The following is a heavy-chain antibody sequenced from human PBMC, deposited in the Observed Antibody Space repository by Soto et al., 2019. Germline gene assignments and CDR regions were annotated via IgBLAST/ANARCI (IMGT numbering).Heavy chain of an antibody. V-gene: IGHV3-23*01. CDR2: ISGSGGST. D-gene: IGHD3-3*01. Sequence: GGSLRLSCAASGFTFSSYAMSWVRQAPGKGLEWVSAISGSGGSTYYADSVKGRFTISRDNSKNTLYLQMNSLRAEDTAVYYCAKDFWSGSGRYYYYYYYMDVWGKGTTVTVSS. CDR3: AKDFWSGSGRYYYYYYYMDV. CDR1: GFTFSSYA. J-gene: IGHJ6*03.